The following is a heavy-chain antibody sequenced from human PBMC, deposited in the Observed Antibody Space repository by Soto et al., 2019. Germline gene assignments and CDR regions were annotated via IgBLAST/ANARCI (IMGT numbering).Heavy chain of an antibody. CDR1: GFTFSSYS. J-gene: IGHJ6*02. Sequence: GGALRISCAASGFTFSSYSMNWVRQAPGKGLEWVSSISSSSSYIYYADSVRGRFTISRDNAKNSLYLQMNSLRAEDTAVYYCARDLSGLIVVVPAAKGMDVWGQGTTVTVSS. CDR2: ISSSSSYI. CDR3: ARDLSGLIVVVPAAKGMDV. D-gene: IGHD2-2*01. V-gene: IGHV3-21*01.